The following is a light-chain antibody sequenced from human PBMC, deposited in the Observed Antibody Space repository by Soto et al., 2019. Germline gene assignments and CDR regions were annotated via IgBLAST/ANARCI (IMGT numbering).Light chain of an antibody. CDR3: SSYTSSSTYV. CDR1: SSYVGGYNY. Sequence: QSALTQPASVSGSPGQSITISCTGTSSYVGGYNYVSWYQQHPGKAPKLMIYDVSNRPSGVSNRFSGSKSGNTASLTISGLQAEDEADYYCSSYTSSSTYVFGTGTQLTVL. J-gene: IGLJ1*01. V-gene: IGLV2-14*01. CDR2: DVS.